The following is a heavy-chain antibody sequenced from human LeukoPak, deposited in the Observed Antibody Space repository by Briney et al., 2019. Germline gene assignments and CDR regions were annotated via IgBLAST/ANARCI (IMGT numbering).Heavy chain of an antibody. D-gene: IGHD6-13*01. CDR3: ARGGNSAAGTA. V-gene: IGHV4-61*08. Sequence: SETLSLTCTVSGDSISSGGYSWSWIRQPPGKGLEWIGYIYYSGSTNYNPSLKSRVTISVDTSKNQFSLKLSSVTAADTAVYHCARGGNSAAGTAWGQGTLVTVSS. J-gene: IGHJ4*02. CDR1: GDSISSGGYS. CDR2: IYYSGST.